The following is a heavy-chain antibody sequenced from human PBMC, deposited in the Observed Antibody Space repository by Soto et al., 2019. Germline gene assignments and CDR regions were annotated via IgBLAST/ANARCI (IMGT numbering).Heavy chain of an antibody. Sequence: QLQLQESGPGLVKPSESLSLTCTVSGGSIGSSPHYWGWIRQPPGKGLEWIAIISYTGITYYDPSLKSRVTISLDTPNNLFSLQLSSVTAADTAVYYCARRNYPYYFDYCDQGTLVTVSS. CDR2: ISYTGIT. V-gene: IGHV4-39*01. D-gene: IGHD1-7*01. CDR1: GGSIGSSPHY. CDR3: ARRNYPYYFDY. J-gene: IGHJ4*02.